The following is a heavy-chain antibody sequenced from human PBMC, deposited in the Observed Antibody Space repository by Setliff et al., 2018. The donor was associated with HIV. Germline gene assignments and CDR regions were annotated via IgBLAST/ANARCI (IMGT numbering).Heavy chain of an antibody. CDR2: IYSTGST. V-gene: IGHV4-59*11. CDR3: AKGAGFYGDYTFDY. CDR1: GASISSHY. J-gene: IGHJ4*02. Sequence: SETLSLTCTVSGASISSHYWSWIRQSPGRELEWIGYIYSTGSTNYNPSLQSRVSISMDASKNKFSLEVTSVTSADPAVYYCAKGAGFYGDYTFDYWGQGHLVTVSS. D-gene: IGHD4-17*01.